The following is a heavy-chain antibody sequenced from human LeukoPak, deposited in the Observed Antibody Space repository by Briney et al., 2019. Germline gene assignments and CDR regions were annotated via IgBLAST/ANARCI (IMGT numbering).Heavy chain of an antibody. Sequence: ASVKVSCKASGYTFTNYGISWVRQAPGQGLEWMGWISAYNGNTNYAQKLQGRVTMTTDTSTSTAYMELRSLRSDDTAVYYCARDPLFGVPLPMSFNWFDPWGQGTLVIVSS. J-gene: IGHJ5*02. CDR3: ARDPLFGVPLPMSFNWFDP. CDR1: GYTFTNYG. V-gene: IGHV1-18*01. CDR2: ISAYNGNT. D-gene: IGHD3-3*01.